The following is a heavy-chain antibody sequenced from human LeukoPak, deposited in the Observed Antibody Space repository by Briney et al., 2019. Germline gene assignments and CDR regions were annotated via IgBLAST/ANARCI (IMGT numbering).Heavy chain of an antibody. CDR2: IYYSGST. Sequence: SETLSLTCTVSGGSISSYYWSWIRQPPGKGLEWIGYIYYSGSTNYNPSLKSRVTISVDTSKNQFSLKLSSVTAADTAVYYCARAAKGYSSSWYFWGQGTLVTVSS. D-gene: IGHD6-13*01. CDR1: GGSISSYY. J-gene: IGHJ4*02. V-gene: IGHV4-59*01. CDR3: ARAAKGYSSSWYF.